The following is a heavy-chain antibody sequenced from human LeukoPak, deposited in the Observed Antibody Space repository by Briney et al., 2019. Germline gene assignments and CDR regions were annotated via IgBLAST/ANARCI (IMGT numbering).Heavy chain of an antibody. CDR2: INPSGGST. Sequence: GASVKVSCKASGYTFTSYYMHWVRQAPGQGLEWMGIINPSGGSTSYAQKFQGRVTMTRDMSTSTVYMKLSSLRSEDTAVYYCAAQYGGNHFDYWGQGTLVTVSS. J-gene: IGHJ4*02. CDR3: AAQYGGNHFDY. CDR1: GYTFTSYY. D-gene: IGHD4-23*01. V-gene: IGHV1-46*01.